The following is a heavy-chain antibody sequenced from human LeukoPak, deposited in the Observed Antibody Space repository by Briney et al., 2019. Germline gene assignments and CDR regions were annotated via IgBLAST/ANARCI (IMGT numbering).Heavy chain of an antibody. V-gene: IGHV1-8*01. J-gene: IGHJ5*02. D-gene: IGHD2-15*01. CDR3: ARPYCSAGSCFSNWLDP. CDR2: MNPKSGNA. CDR1: GYTFSNYD. Sequence: ASVKVSCKASGYTFSNYDINWVRQATGQGLEWMGWMNPKSGNAGYAQKFQGRVTMTRDTSRGTAYMELSSLRSEDTAVYYCARPYCSAGSCFSNWLDPWGQGTLVTVSS.